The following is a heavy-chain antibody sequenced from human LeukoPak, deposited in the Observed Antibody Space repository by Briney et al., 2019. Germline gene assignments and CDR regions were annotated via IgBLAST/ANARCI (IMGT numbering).Heavy chain of an antibody. CDR2: IYSRGST. J-gene: IGHJ4*02. D-gene: IGHD3-22*01. CDR3: ARDGYYYDSSGPRLDY. CDR1: GGSISTTLYY. Sequence: SETLSLTCTVSGGSISTTLYYWAWIRQPPGKGLEWIGSIYSRGSTLYNPSLKSRVLLSVDTSTNQFSLKLSSVTAADTAVYYCARDGYYYDSSGPRLDYWGQGTLVTVSS. V-gene: IGHV4-39*07.